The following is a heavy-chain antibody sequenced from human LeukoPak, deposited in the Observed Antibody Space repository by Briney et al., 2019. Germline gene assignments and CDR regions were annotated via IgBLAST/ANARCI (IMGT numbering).Heavy chain of an antibody. CDR3: ARNRQWLLADY. CDR2: STNSVTDI. V-gene: IGHV3-21*05. Sequence: GGSLRLSCVASGITLATSPMDWVRQAPGKGPEWVSFSTNSVTDISYADSVKGRFTISRDNAQNSLYLQMNSLRAEDTAVYFCARNRQWLLADYWGQGTVVTVSS. J-gene: IGHJ4*02. D-gene: IGHD3-22*01. CDR1: GITLATSP.